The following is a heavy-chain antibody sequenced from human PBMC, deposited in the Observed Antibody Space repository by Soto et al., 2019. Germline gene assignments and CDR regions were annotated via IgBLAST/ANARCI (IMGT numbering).Heavy chain of an antibody. CDR2: ISDSGTDK. J-gene: IGHJ4*02. D-gene: IGHD3-10*01. Sequence: PGGSLRLSCAASGFTFNTYSMNWVRQAPGKGLEWVSSISDSGTDKYYADSVTGRFTISRDNAKNSLYLQMNRLRAEDTAIYYCAKVPKRGIDYWGQGTLVTVSS. V-gene: IGHV3-21*04. CDR3: AKVPKRGIDY. CDR1: GFTFNTYS.